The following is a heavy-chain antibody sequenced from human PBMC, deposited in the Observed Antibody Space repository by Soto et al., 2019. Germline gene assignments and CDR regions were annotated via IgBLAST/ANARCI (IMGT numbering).Heavy chain of an antibody. CDR1: GGSVSGYY. CDR3: AGGLRYSSDWSPFAY. V-gene: IGHV4-34*02. CDR2: ITHSGST. Sequence: QVQLQQWGAGLLKLSETLSLTCAVYGGSVSGYYWSWLRQAPGKGLEWIGEITHSGSTNYNPSLRRRVTTSIASSRNQFSLNLSPVTAAATAVYFCAGGLRYSSDWSPFAYWGQGTLVTVSS. J-gene: IGHJ4*02. D-gene: IGHD6-19*01.